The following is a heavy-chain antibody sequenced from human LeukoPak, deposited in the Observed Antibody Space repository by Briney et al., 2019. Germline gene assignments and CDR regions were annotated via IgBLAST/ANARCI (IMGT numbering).Heavy chain of an antibody. Sequence: SETLSLTCAVYGGSFSGYYWSWIRQPPGKGLEWIGEINHSGSTNYNPSLKSRVTISVDTSKNQFSLKLSSVTAADTAVYYCARSQNYYGSGDYWSQGTLVTVSS. D-gene: IGHD3-10*01. J-gene: IGHJ4*02. CDR3: ARSQNYYGSGDY. V-gene: IGHV4-34*01. CDR2: INHSGST. CDR1: GGSFSGYY.